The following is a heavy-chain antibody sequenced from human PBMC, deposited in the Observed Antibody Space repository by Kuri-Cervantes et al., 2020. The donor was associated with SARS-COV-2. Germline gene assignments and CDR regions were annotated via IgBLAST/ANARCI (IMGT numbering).Heavy chain of an antibody. CDR2: IIPILGIA. CDR1: GGTFSSYA. CDR3: ARGACSGYSCYSDY. D-gene: IGHD3-22*01. Sequence: SVKVSCKASGGTFSSYAISWVRQAPGQGLEWMGGIIPILGIANYAQKFQGRVTITADKSTSTAYMELSSLRSEDTAVYYCARGACSGYSCYSDYWGQGTLVTVSS. V-gene: IGHV1-69*10. J-gene: IGHJ4*02.